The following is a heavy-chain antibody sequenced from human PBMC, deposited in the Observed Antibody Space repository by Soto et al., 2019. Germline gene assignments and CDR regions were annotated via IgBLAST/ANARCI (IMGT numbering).Heavy chain of an antibody. CDR1: GVSISSFF. CDR3: AREDSIIIPAVSDF. J-gene: IGHJ4*02. Sequence: SETLSLTCNVSGVSISSFFWSWIRQPAGKGLEYIGRVYAGGSTNQNPSLKSRIFMSMDLSKNQISLRLHSVTAADTGVYYCAREDSIIIPAVSDFWGQGTLVTVSS. D-gene: IGHD2-2*01. CDR2: VYAGGST. V-gene: IGHV4-4*07.